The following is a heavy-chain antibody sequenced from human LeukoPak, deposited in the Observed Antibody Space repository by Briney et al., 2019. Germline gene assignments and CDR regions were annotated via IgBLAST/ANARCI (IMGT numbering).Heavy chain of an antibody. CDR3: ARVGSWSVADYYFDY. CDR2: IYYSGST. Sequence: SETLSLTCTVSGGSISSYYWSWIRQPPGKGLERIGNIYYSGSTNYNPSLKSRVTISLDTPKNQFSLKMSSVTAADTAVYYCARVGSWSVADYYFDYWGQGTLVTVSS. CDR1: GGSISSYY. D-gene: IGHD6-19*01. V-gene: IGHV4-59*01. J-gene: IGHJ4*02.